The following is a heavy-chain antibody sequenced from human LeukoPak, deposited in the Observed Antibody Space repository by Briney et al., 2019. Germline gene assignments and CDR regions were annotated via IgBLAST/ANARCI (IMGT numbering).Heavy chain of an antibody. CDR3: AKDLSGPVLRYFDWFMGGFDY. J-gene: IGHJ4*02. D-gene: IGHD3-9*01. CDR1: GFTFSSYG. Sequence: GGSLRPSCAASGFTFSSYGMHWVRQAPGKGLEWVAVISYDGSNKYYADSVKGRFTTSRDNSKNTLYLQMNSLRAEDTAVYYCAKDLSGPVLRYFDWFMGGFDYWGQGTLVTVSS. V-gene: IGHV3-30*18. CDR2: ISYDGSNK.